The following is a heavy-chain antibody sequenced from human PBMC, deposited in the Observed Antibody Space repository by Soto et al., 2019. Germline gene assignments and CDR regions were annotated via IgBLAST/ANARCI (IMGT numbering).Heavy chain of an antibody. Sequence: QITLKESGPTLVKLTETLTLTCTISGFSLITSGVGVGWIRQPPGKALEWLALIYWDDDKRYSPSLKSRLTITKDTSKNQVVLTMTNMDPVDTATYYCAHIVTGCFTWGRGALVTVSS. D-gene: IGHD3-16*01. V-gene: IGHV2-5*02. CDR1: GFSLITSGVG. CDR3: AHIVTGCFT. CDR2: IYWDDDK. J-gene: IGHJ5*02.